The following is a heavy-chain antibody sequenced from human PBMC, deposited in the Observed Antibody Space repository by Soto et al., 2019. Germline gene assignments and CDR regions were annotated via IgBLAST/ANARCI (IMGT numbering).Heavy chain of an antibody. V-gene: IGHV1-18*01. CDR3: ARTVRGTHLVY. Sequence: QVQLVQSGPEVKRPGASVKVSCKASGYSFTTYGISWVRQAPGQGLKWMGWISVYNGNTKYAQRLQGRVTMTTDTSTSTAYMELRSLRSDDTAVYYCARTVRGTHLVYWGQGTLVTVSS. CDR2: ISVYNGNT. D-gene: IGHD3-10*01. CDR1: GYSFTTYG. J-gene: IGHJ4*02.